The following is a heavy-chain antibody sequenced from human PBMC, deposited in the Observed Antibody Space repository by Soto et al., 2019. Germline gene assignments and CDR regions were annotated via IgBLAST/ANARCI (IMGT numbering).Heavy chain of an antibody. CDR1: GDSFTDYY. V-gene: IGHV1-2*04. D-gene: IGHD5-12*01. J-gene: IGHJ6*03. Sequence: ASVKVSCKSSGDSFTDYYIHWVRQAPGQGFEWMGWINPNGGVTKYAQKFQGWVSMTRDTSIRTVYMQLSRLRSDDTAVYYCARESGGATATLDYYYFYMDVWGTGTTVTVSS. CDR2: INPNGGVT. CDR3: ARESGGATATLDYYYFYMDV.